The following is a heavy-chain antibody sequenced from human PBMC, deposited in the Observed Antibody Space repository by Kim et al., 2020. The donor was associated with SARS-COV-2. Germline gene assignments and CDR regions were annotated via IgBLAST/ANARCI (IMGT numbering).Heavy chain of an antibody. J-gene: IGHJ5*02. V-gene: IGHV1-3*01. Sequence: ASVKVSCKASGYTFTSYAMHWVRQAPGQRLEWMGWINAGNGNTKYSQKFQGRVTITRDTSASTAYMELSSLRSEDTAVYYCARGVSYSSGWFNWFDPWGQGTLVTVSS. CDR2: INAGNGNT. CDR1: GYTFTSYA. D-gene: IGHD6-19*01. CDR3: ARGVSYSSGWFNWFDP.